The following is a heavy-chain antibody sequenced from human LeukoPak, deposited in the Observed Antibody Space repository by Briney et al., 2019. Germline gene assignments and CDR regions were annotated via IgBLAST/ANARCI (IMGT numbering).Heavy chain of an antibody. CDR1: GFTFSSYA. Sequence: PGGSLRLSCAASGFTFSSYAMSWVRQARGKGLEWVSGISGSGNIKYYADSVKGRFTISRDNSKKTLHLQMNSLRAEDTAVYYCAKDPDWGQGTLVTVSS. J-gene: IGHJ4*02. CDR3: AKDPD. CDR2: ISGSGNIK. V-gene: IGHV3-23*01.